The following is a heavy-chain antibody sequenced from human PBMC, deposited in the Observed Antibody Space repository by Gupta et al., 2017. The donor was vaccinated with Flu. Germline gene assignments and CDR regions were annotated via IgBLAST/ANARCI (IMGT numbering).Heavy chain of an antibody. CDR1: GFTFSSYA. CDR3: ANCPRRGRVVHYYYYGMDV. CDR2: ISGSGGST. V-gene: IGHV3-23*01. Sequence: EVQLLESGGGLVQPGGSLRLSCAASGFTFSSYAMSWVRQAPGKGLGWVSAISGSGGSTYYADPVNGRFSISRDNSKNTLYLQMNSLRAHDPPVHYCANCPRRGRVVHYYYYGMDVWCEGTTV. J-gene: IGHJ6*01. D-gene: IGHD2-2*01.